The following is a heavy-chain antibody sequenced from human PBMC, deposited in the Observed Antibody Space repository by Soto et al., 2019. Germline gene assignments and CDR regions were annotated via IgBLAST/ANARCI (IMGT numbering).Heavy chain of an antibody. Sequence: ASVKVSCTASGYTFTGYYMHWVRQAHGKGLEWMGWINPNSGGTNYAQKFQGWVTMTRDTSISTAYMELSRLRSDDTAVYYCARDRSPAVAGSYFDPWGQGTLVTVSS. CDR3: ARDRSPAVAGSYFDP. J-gene: IGHJ5*02. V-gene: IGHV1-2*04. D-gene: IGHD6-19*01. CDR2: INPNSGGT. CDR1: GYTFTGYY.